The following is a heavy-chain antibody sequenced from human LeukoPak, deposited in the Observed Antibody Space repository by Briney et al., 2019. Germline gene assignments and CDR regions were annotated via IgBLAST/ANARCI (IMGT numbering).Heavy chain of an antibody. Sequence: GGSLRLSCAASGFTFSSYAMSWVRQAPGKGLEWVSAISGSGGSTYYADSVKGRFTISRDNSKNTLYLQMNSLRAEDTAVYYCARDHAWVVATRLNYYGMDVWGQGTTVTVSS. CDR2: ISGSGGST. J-gene: IGHJ6*02. CDR1: GFTFSSYA. V-gene: IGHV3-23*01. CDR3: ARDHAWVVATRLNYYGMDV. D-gene: IGHD2-15*01.